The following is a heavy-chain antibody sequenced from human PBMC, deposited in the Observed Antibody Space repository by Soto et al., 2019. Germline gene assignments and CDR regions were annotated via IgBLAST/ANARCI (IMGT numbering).Heavy chain of an antibody. CDR2: IYWDDDK. CDR3: AHVVDTAMVTVPFDY. Sequence: SGPTLVNPKQTLTLTCPFSGFSLSTSGVGVGWIRQPPGKALEWLALIYWDDDKRYSPSLKSRLTITKDTSKNQVVLTMTNMDPVDTATYYCAHVVDTAMVTVPFDYWGQGTLVTVSS. J-gene: IGHJ4*02. V-gene: IGHV2-5*02. CDR1: GFSLSTSGVG. D-gene: IGHD5-18*01.